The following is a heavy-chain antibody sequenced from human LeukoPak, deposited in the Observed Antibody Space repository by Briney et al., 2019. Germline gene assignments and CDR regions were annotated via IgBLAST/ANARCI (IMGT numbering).Heavy chain of an antibody. CDR1: GGSISSYY. D-gene: IGHD3-3*01. J-gene: IGHJ4*02. Sequence: SETLSLTCTVSGGSISSYYWSWIRQSPGKGLEWIGYIDYSGSAYYNPSFRSRVTISVDTAKSQFSLDLRSVTAADTAVYYCARDAWNGNSPLDYWGQGTLVTVSS. CDR2: IDYSGSA. V-gene: IGHV4-59*12. CDR3: ARDAWNGNSPLDY.